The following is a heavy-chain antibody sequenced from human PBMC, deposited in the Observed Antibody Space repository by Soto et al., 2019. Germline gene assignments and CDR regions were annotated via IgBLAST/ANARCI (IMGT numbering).Heavy chain of an antibody. Sequence: QVQLQESGPGLEKPSGTLSLTCGVSGDSCRDANWWTWVRQPPGKGLEWIGDILHTGSTDYSPSLRSRVTISIDTSKKEFSLNLTAVTAADTAVYYCARSPRRVDGKWYLDYWGQGVLVTVSS. CDR2: ILHTGST. J-gene: IGHJ4*02. CDR3: ARSPRRVDGKWYLDY. CDR1: GDSCRDANW. D-gene: IGHD2-15*01. V-gene: IGHV4-4*02.